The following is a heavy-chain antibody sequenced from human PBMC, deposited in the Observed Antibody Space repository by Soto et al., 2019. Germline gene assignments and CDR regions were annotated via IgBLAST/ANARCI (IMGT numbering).Heavy chain of an antibody. CDR2: IFYNGTT. Sequence: SETLSLTCTVSGGFISTYFWSWIRQVPGKGPEWIGYIFYNGTTNYNPSLRSRISISIHTSKNQFSLKVRSVTAADAAVFYCARGRTFYAPWGQGTLVTVSS. J-gene: IGHJ5*02. CDR3: ARGRTFYAP. V-gene: IGHV4-59*12. D-gene: IGHD2-2*01. CDR1: GGFISTYF.